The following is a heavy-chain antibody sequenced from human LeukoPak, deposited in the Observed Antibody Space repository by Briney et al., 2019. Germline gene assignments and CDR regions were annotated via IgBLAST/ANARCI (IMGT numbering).Heavy chain of an antibody. D-gene: IGHD5-12*01. J-gene: IGHJ3*02. CDR3: ARRVVATMDDAFDI. CDR2: IWYDGSNK. CDR1: GFTFSIYG. Sequence: PGRSLRLSCAASGFTFSIYGMHWVRQAPGKGLEWVAVIWYDGSNKYYADSVKGRFTISRDNSKNTLYLQMNSLRAEDTAVYYCARRVVATMDDAFDIWGQGTMVTVSS. V-gene: IGHV3-33*01.